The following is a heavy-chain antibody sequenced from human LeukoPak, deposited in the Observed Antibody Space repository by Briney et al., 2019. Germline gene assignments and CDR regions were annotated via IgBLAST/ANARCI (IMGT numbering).Heavy chain of an antibody. V-gene: IGHV4-59*08. CDR3: ASRAFYDSSGLDF. CDR2: VSNSGNT. D-gene: IGHD3-22*01. Sequence: SETLSLTCSVSGGSIRNYYWTWIRQPPGKGLEWIGHVSNSGNTKYNPSLKSRVTISIGTSKKHFSLNLSSVSAADTAVYYCASRAFYDSSGLDFWGQGILVTVSS. CDR1: GGSIRNYY. J-gene: IGHJ4*02.